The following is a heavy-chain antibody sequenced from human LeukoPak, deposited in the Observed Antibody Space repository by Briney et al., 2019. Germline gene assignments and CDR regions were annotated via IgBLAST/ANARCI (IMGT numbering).Heavy chain of an antibody. D-gene: IGHD6-13*01. CDR2: ISGSGGST. Sequence: TGGSLRLSCAASGFTFSSYEMNWVRQAPGKGLEWVSAISGSGGSTYYANSVKGRFTISRDNSKNTLYLQMNSLRAEDTAVYYCAKECIISSWYCSWGQGTLVTVSS. V-gene: IGHV3-23*01. J-gene: IGHJ4*02. CDR3: AKECIISSWYCS. CDR1: GFTFSSYE.